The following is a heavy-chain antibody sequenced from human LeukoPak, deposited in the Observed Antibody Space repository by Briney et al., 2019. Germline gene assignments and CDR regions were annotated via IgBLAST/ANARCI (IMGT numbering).Heavy chain of an antibody. D-gene: IGHD1-1*01. V-gene: IGHV6-1*01. CDR2: TYYRSKWYS. CDR1: GASVSGSAS. CDR3: ARDPDSSNEWGPFDP. J-gene: IGHJ5*02. Sequence: SQTLSLTWAISGASVSGSASWNWIRQSPSRGLEWLGRTYYRSKWYSEYATSVTGRISINADTSKNQFSLQLNSVIPEDTAVYYCARDPDSSNEWGPFDPWGQGTLVTVS.